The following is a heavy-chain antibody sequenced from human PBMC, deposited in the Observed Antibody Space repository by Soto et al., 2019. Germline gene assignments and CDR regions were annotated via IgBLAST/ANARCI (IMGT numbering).Heavy chain of an antibody. V-gene: IGHV3-30-3*01. J-gene: IGHJ4*02. CDR2: ISYDGSNK. CDR1: GFTFSSYA. D-gene: IGHD1-7*01. CDR3: ARVWNYDYGFDY. Sequence: GGSLRLSCAASGFTFSSYAMHWVRQAPGKGLEWVAVISYDGSNKYYADSVKGRFTISRDNSKNTLYLQMNSLRAEDTAVYYCARVWNYDYGFDYWGQGTLVTVSS.